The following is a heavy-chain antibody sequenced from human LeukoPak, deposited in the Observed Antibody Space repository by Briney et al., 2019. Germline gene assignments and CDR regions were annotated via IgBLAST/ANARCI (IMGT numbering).Heavy chain of an antibody. J-gene: IGHJ4*02. Sequence: PGGSLRLSCTASGFTLSAFAMSWVHQAPGKGLEWVSGSTGSVEYYASSVKGRFTISRDDSKNTLYLQMNSLGAEDTATYYCARGSDLASYNELEYWGQGTLVTVSS. CDR1: GFTLSAFA. D-gene: IGHD2-21*01. CDR3: ARGSDLASYNELEY. CDR2: STGSVE. V-gene: IGHV3-23*01.